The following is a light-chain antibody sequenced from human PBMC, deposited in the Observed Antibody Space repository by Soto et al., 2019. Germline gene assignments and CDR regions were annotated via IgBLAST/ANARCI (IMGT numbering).Light chain of an antibody. J-gene: IGKJ1*01. CDR3: QQRSNWRT. V-gene: IGKV3-11*01. Sequence: EIVLTQSPATLSLSPGERATLSCRASQSVRSYLAWYQQKPGQAPRLLIYDASNRATGIPARFSGSGSGTDFTLTISSLEPEDFVVYYCQQRSNWRTFGQGTKVEIK. CDR2: DAS. CDR1: QSVRSY.